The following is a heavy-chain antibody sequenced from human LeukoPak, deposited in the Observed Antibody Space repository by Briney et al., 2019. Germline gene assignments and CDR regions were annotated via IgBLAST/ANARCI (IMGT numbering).Heavy chain of an antibody. CDR2: IYQSGST. CDR3: ASFVPYSGSYYFDY. CDR1: GGSISSSNW. J-gene: IGHJ4*02. Sequence: SGTLSLTCAVSGGSISSSNWWSWVRQPPGKGLEWIGEIYQSGSTNYNPSLKSRVTISVDKSKNQFSLKLSSVTAADTAVYYCASFVPYSGSYYFDYWGQGTLVTVSS. V-gene: IGHV4-4*02. D-gene: IGHD1-26*01.